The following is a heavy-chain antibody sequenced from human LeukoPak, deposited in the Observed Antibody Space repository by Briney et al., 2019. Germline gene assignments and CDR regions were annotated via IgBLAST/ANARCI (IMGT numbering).Heavy chain of an antibody. D-gene: IGHD3-22*01. V-gene: IGHV3-48*04. J-gene: IGHJ4*02. CDR1: GFSFSRYG. CDR3: AKRADSSAHSFDY. Sequence: PGGSLRLSCAASGFSFSRYGMKWVRQAPGKGLEGLSYIRSSDSTTYYADSVKGRFTISRDNAKNSLYLQMDSLRVEDTAVYYCAKRADSSAHSFDYWGQGTLVTVSS. CDR2: IRSSDSTT.